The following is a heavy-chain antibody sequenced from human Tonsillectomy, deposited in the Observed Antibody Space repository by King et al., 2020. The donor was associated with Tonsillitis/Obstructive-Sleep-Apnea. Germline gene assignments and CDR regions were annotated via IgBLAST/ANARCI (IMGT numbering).Heavy chain of an antibody. V-gene: IGHV4-39*01. CDR3: ARHRWYYDFWSGLDP. Sequence: LQLQESGPGLVKPSETLSLTCTVSGGSISSSSYYWGWIRQPPGKGLEWIGSIYYSGSTYYNPSLKSRVTISVDTSKNQFSLKLSSVTAADTAVYYCARHRWYYDFWSGLDPWGQGTLVTVSS. J-gene: IGHJ5*02. CDR1: GGSISSSSYY. CDR2: IYYSGST. D-gene: IGHD3-3*01.